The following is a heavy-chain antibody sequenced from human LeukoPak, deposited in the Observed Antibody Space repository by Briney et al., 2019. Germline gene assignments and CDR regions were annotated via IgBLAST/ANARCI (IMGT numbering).Heavy chain of an antibody. CDR1: GFTFSSYA. J-gene: IGHJ4*02. V-gene: IGHV3-30-3*01. CDR3: AKDHDYSNYEGLDYFDY. D-gene: IGHD4-4*01. Sequence: GGSLRLSCAASGFTFSSYAMHWVRQAPGKGLEWVAVISYDGSNKYYADSVKGRFTISRDNSKNTLYLQMNSLRAEDTAVYYCAKDHDYSNYEGLDYFDYWGQGTLVTVSS. CDR2: ISYDGSNK.